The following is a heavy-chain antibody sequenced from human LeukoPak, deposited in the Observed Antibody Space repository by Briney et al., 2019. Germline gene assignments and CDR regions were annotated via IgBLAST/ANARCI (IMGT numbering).Heavy chain of an antibody. CDR2: ISYDGSNK. Sequence: GGSLRLSCAASGFTFSSYAMHWVRQAPGKGLEWVAVISYDGSNKYYADSVKGRFTISRDNSKNTLYLQMNSLRAEDTAVYYCASAADLFIAAPTGDYWGQGTLVTVSS. CDR1: GFTFSSYA. D-gene: IGHD6-6*01. J-gene: IGHJ4*02. V-gene: IGHV3-30*04. CDR3: ASAADLFIAAPTGDY.